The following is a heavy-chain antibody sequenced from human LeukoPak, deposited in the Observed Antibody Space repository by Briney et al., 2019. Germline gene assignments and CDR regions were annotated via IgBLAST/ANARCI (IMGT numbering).Heavy chain of an antibody. CDR3: TTSYSRYMVYVGGFDP. CDR1: GFTFSSFS. Sequence: GGSLRLSCAASGFTFSSFSMSWVRQAPGKGLEWVGRIKSKTDGGTTDYAAPVKGRFTISRDDSKNTLYLQMNSLKTEDTAVYYCTTSYSRYMVYVGGFDPWGQGTLVTVSS. V-gene: IGHV3-15*01. D-gene: IGHD5/OR15-5a*01. CDR2: IKSKTDGGTT. J-gene: IGHJ5*02.